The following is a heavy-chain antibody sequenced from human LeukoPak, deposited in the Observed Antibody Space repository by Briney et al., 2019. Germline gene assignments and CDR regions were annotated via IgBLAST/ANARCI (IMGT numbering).Heavy chain of an antibody. CDR1: GYTFTSYG. CDR2: ISAYNGNT. J-gene: IGHJ5*02. D-gene: IGHD6-13*01. CDR3: ARVGSSSWHSNWFDP. V-gene: IGHV1-18*01. Sequence: ASVNVSCKASGYTFTSYGISWVRQAPGQGLEWMGWISAYNGNTNYAQKLQGRVTMTTDTSTSTAYMELRSLRPDDTAVYYCARVGSSSWHSNWFDPWGQGTLVTVSS.